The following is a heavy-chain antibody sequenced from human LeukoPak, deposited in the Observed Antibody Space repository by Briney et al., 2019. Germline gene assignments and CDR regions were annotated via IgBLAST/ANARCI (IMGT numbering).Heavy chain of an antibody. CDR3: ATVVVVAATNYYYYATDV. CDR2: ILYTGNT. V-gene: IGHV4-30-4*01. J-gene: IGHJ6*02. Sequence: PSETLSLTCTVSGGSIRRDDYYWSWIRQPPGKGLEWIGYILYTGNTHYNPSLQSRVTFSVDTSKNQFSLKLSSVTAADTAVYFCATVVVVAATNYYYYATDVWGQGTTVTVSS. CDR1: GGSIRRDDYY. D-gene: IGHD2-15*01.